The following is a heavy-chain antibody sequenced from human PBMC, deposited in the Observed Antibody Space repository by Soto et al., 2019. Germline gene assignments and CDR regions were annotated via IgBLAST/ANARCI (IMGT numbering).Heavy chain of an antibody. CDR1: GYTFTSYG. J-gene: IGHJ5*02. CDR3: ARTLVDTAMDIDH. V-gene: IGHV1-18*01. Sequence: QVQLVQSGAEVKKPGASVKVSCKASGYTFTSYGISWVRQAPGQGLEWMGWISAHNGNTNYAQKLQGRVTTATDTSTSTAYMEPRSPSSDDTAVHYGARTLVDTAMDIDHWGQGTLVTVSS. CDR2: ISAHNGNT. D-gene: IGHD5-18*01.